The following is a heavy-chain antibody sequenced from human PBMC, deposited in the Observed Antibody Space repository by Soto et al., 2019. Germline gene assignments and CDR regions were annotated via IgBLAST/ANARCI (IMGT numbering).Heavy chain of an antibody. CDR3: ARDKSSGWSEDNNDAFDI. CDR1: GFTFSSYG. Sequence: QVQLVESGGGVVQPGRSLRLSCAASGFTFSSYGMHWVRQAPGKGLEWVAVIWYDGSNKYYADSVKGRFTISRDNSKNTXSLQMNSLRAEDTAVYYCARDKSSGWSEDNNDAFDIWGQGTMVTVSS. V-gene: IGHV3-33*01. D-gene: IGHD6-19*01. J-gene: IGHJ3*02. CDR2: IWYDGSNK.